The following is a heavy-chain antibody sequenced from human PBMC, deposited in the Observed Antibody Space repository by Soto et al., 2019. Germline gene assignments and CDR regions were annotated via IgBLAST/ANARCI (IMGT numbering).Heavy chain of an antibody. Sequence: GASVKVSCKASGYTFTSYGIHWVRQAPGQRLEWMGWINAANGDTKYSPKFQGRVTITRDTSASTAYMELSILRSEDSAVYYSVRGHVSGAGIGWFDPWRXGSVVNVSS. J-gene: IGHJ5*02. CDR2: INAANGDT. D-gene: IGHD6-13*01. CDR3: VRGHVSGAGIGWFDP. CDR1: GYTFTSYG. V-gene: IGHV1-3*01.